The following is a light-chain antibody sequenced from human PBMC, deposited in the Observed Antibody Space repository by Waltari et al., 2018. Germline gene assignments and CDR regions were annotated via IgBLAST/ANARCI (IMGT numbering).Light chain of an antibody. Sequence: QSALTQPPSASGSPGQSVTISCTGTSSDIGGYNYVSWYQQHPGKAPKLLVYEVNKRPSGVPDRFSGSKSGNTASRTVSGLQAEDEADYYCSSYAGSNNYVFGTGTKVTVL. V-gene: IGLV2-8*01. J-gene: IGLJ1*01. CDR1: SSDIGGYNY. CDR2: EVN. CDR3: SSYAGSNNYV.